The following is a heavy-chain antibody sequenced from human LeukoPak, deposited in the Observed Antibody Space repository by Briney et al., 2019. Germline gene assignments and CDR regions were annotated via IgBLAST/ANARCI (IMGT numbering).Heavy chain of an antibody. CDR3: ARDPSNTSGWKTWFDT. D-gene: IGHD6-19*01. V-gene: IGHV1-18*01. CDR2: ISSYNGDT. CDR1: GYPFTKFG. J-gene: IGHJ5*02. Sequence: ASVKVSCKASGYPFTKFGISWVRQASGQGLEWMGWISSYNGDTNYAQKLQGRITLTTDTPTTTVYMELRSLRSDDTAVYYCARDPSNTSGWKTWFDTWGQGTPVTVSS.